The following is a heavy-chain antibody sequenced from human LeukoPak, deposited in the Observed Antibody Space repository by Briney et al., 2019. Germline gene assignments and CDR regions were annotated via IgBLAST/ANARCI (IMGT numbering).Heavy chain of an antibody. V-gene: IGHV4-61*02. J-gene: IGHJ4*02. D-gene: IGHD3-9*01. Sequence: SQTLSLTCTVSGGSISSGSYYWSWIRQPAGKGLEWIGRIYTSGSTNYNPSLKSRVTISVDTSKNQFSLKLSSVTAADTAVYYCAREDITIFDYWGQGTLVTVSS. CDR2: IYTSGST. CDR1: GGSISSGSYY. CDR3: AREDITIFDY.